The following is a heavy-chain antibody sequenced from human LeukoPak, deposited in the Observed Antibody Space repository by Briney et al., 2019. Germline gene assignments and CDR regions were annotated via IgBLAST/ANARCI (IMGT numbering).Heavy chain of an antibody. J-gene: IGHJ4*02. CDR3: ARDHSYGGKIPLFDY. Sequence: PGGSLRLSCAPSGFTFSSYGMHWVRQAPGKGREWVAVIWYDGSNEYYADSVKGRFTISRDNSKNTLYLQMNSLRAEDTAVYYCARDHSYGGKIPLFDYWGQGTLVTVSS. CDR2: IWYDGSNE. CDR1: GFTFSSYG. D-gene: IGHD4-23*01. V-gene: IGHV3-33*08.